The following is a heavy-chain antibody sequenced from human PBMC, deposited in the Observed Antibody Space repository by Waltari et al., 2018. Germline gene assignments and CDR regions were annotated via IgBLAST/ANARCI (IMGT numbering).Heavy chain of an antibody. CDR2: IDTSGST. CDR3: ASGGGLPYYYMDV. Sequence: QVQLQESGPGLVKPSQTLSLTCTVSGGSISSGSYYWSWIRQPAGKGLEWIGRIDTSGSTNYNPSLKSRVIISVDTSKNQFSLNRSSVTAADTAVYYCASGGGLPYYYMDVWGKGTTVTVSS. CDR1: GGSISSGSYY. V-gene: IGHV4-61*02. D-gene: IGHD3-16*01. J-gene: IGHJ6*03.